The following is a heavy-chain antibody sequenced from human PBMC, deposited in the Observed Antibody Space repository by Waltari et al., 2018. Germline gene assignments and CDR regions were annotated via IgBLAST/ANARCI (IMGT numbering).Heavy chain of an antibody. Sequence: QVQLQESGPGLVTPSETLSLTCPVSGGSISNYYWSWIRQPPGTGLEWIGYIHYSGSTNYNPSLKSRVTISVDTSKNQFSLRLSSVTAADTAVYYCTRRIPAVGYYYDYWGQGTLVTVSS. J-gene: IGHJ4*02. D-gene: IGHD2-15*01. V-gene: IGHV4-59*12. CDR1: GGSISNYY. CDR3: TRRIPAVGYYYDY. CDR2: IHYSGST.